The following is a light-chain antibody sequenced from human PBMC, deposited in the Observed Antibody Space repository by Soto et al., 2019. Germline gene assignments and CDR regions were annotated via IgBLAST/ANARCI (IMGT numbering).Light chain of an antibody. V-gene: IGLV2-14*03. CDR3: SSYTSSNTYV. CDR1: ISDVSGYIF. CDR2: DVS. J-gene: IGLJ1*01. Sequence: QSVLTQPAPVSGSPGQSITISCTGNISDVSGYIFVSWYQQYPGKAPKLMIYDVSNRPSGVSNRFSGSKSGNTASLTISWLQAEDEADYYCSSYTSSNTYVFGAGTKVTVL.